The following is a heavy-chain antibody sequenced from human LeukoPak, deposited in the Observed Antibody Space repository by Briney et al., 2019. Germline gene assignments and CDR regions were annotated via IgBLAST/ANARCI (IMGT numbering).Heavy chain of an antibody. D-gene: IGHD1-26*01. CDR3: ARAFSGSRGVWFDP. Sequence: GASVKVSCKASGYTFSSYGTSWVRQAPGQGLEWMGWISAYNGNTNYAQKLQGRVTMTTDTFTSTAYMELRSLRSDDTAVYYCARAFSGSRGVWFDPWGQGTLVTVSS. CDR2: ISAYNGNT. CDR1: GYTFSSYG. J-gene: IGHJ5*02. V-gene: IGHV1-18*01.